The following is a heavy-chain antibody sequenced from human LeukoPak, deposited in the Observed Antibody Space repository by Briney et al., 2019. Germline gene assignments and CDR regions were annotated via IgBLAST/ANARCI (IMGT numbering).Heavy chain of an antibody. CDR2: IRSKANSYAT. CDR1: GFTFSGSA. J-gene: IGHJ4*02. CDR3: TRLAAPPYYDSSGYYWG. V-gene: IGHV3-73*01. Sequence: PGGSLKLSCAASGFTFSGSAIHCVRQASGKGLQWVVRIRSKANSYATAYAASVKGRFTISRDDSKNTAYLQMNSLKTEDTAVYYCTRLAAPPYYDSSGYYWGWGQGTLVTVSS. D-gene: IGHD3-22*01.